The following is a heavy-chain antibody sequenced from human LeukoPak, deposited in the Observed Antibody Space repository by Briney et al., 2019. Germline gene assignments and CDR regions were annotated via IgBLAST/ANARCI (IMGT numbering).Heavy chain of an antibody. D-gene: IGHD6-19*01. CDR2: ISSDGSNI. V-gene: IGHV3-30-3*01. Sequence: PGGSLRLSCAASGFTFSSYAMHWVRQAPGKGLGWVAVISSDGSNIYYADSVKGRFTISRDNSKNTLYLQMNNLRAEDTAVYYCARPREAGSSSGWYFDKWGQGTLVTVSS. J-gene: IGHJ4*02. CDR1: GFTFSSYA. CDR3: ARPREAGSSSGWYFDK.